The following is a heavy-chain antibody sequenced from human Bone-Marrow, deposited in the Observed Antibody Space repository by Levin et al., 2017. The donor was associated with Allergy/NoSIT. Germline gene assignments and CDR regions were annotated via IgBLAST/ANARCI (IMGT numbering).Heavy chain of an antibody. Sequence: PGGSLRLSCAASGFTFSTYSMNWVRQAPGKGLEWVSYISSSSSTIYYADSVKGRFTISRDNAKNSLYLQMNSLTDEDTAVYYCARGTILEYWGQGTLVTVSS. D-gene: IGHD3-3*01. V-gene: IGHV3-48*02. CDR3: ARGTILEY. CDR1: GFTFSTYS. J-gene: IGHJ4*02. CDR2: ISSSSSTI.